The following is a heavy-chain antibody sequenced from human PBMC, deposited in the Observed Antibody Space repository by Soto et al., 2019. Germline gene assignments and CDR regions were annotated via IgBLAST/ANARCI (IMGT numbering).Heavy chain of an antibody. V-gene: IGHV3-48*01. CDR3: AREHVRRGASDFGPEV. CDR2: ITAAGLT. Sequence: EEVLLESGGGLVQPGGSRRLSCAASGFLLNSYGMNWVRQAPGKGLEWVAHITAAGLTYYAGSVRGRFAISRDDANASVALQMYHLRVEDTAVYFCAREHVRRGASDFGPEVWGQGTTVIVSS. D-gene: IGHD3-10*01. CDR1: GFLLNSYG. J-gene: IGHJ6*02.